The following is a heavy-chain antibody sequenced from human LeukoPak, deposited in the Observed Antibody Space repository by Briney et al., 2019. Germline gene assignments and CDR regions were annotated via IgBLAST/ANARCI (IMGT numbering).Heavy chain of an antibody. D-gene: IGHD3-9*01. CDR2: IYHSGST. CDR1: GGSISSGGYS. V-gene: IGHV4-30-2*01. J-gene: IGHJ2*01. Sequence: PSETLSLTCAVSGGSISSGGYSWSGIRQPPGKGLEGIGYIYHSGSTYYNPSLKSRVTVSVDRSKNQFSLKLSSVTAADTAVYYCARGGHDILTGYYGYFDLWGRGTLVTVSS. CDR3: ARGGHDILTGYYGYFDL.